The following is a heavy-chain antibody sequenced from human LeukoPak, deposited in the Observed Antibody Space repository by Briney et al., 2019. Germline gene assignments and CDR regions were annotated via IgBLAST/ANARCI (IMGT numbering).Heavy chain of an antibody. CDR3: ARDRGSSGWYEFDY. V-gene: IGHV3-7*01. Sequence: TGGSLRLSCAASGFTSSSYWMSWVRQAPGKGLEWVANIKQDGSEKYYVDSVKGRFTISRDNAKNSLYLQTNSLRAEDTAVYYCARDRGSSGWYEFDYWGQGTLVTVSS. D-gene: IGHD6-19*01. CDR1: GFTSSSYW. J-gene: IGHJ4*02. CDR2: IKQDGSEK.